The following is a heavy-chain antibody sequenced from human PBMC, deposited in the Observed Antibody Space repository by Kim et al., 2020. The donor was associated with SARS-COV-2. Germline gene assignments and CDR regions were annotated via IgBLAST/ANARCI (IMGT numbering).Heavy chain of an antibody. J-gene: IGHJ3*02. D-gene: IGHD6-19*01. CDR3: ASLGIAVAGDAFDI. Sequence: SETLSLTCTVSGGSISSYYWSWIRQPPGKGLEWIGYFYYSGSTNYNPSLKSRVTISVDTSKNQFSLKLSSVTAADTAVYYCASLGIAVAGDAFDIWGQGT. CDR2: FYYSGST. CDR1: GGSISSYY. V-gene: IGHV4-59*13.